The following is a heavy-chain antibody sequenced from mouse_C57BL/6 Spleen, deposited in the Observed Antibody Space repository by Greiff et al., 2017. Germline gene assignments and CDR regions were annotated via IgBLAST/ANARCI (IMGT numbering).Heavy chain of an antibody. V-gene: IGHV1-74*01. D-gene: IGHD2-1*01. CDR3: AIYYVYYGRVFAY. Sequence: QVQLQQPGAELVKPGASVKVSCKASGYTFTRYWMHWVKQRPGQGLEWIGRIHPSDSDTNYNQKFKGKATLPEDKSSITAYMQLSSLTSEDSAVYYCAIYYVYYGRVFAYWGQGALVTVSA. J-gene: IGHJ3*01. CDR2: IHPSDSDT. CDR1: GYTFTRYW.